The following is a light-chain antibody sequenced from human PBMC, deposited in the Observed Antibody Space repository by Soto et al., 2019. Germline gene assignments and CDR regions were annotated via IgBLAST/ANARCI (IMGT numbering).Light chain of an antibody. CDR1: QAISNY. Sequence: DIQMTQSPSSLSASVGDRVTITCRASQAISNYLAWYQQKPGKVPTLLISAASTLQSGVPSRFSGSGSGTDFTLTISNLQPEDVATYYCQKFNAVPTFGGGTKVEI. J-gene: IGKJ4*01. CDR3: QKFNAVPT. CDR2: AAS. V-gene: IGKV1-27*01.